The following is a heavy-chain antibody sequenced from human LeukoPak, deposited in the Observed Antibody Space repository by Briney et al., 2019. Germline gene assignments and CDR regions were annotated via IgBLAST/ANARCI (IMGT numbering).Heavy chain of an antibody. V-gene: IGHV4-59*01. D-gene: IGHD3-22*01. CDR3: ARTNPPDSSGYSFDY. CDR2: IYYSGST. Sequence: PSETLSLTCTVSGGSISSYYWSWIRQPPGKGLEWIGYIYYSGSTNYNPSLKSRVTISVDTSKNQFSLKLSSVTAADTAVYYCARTNPPDSSGYSFDYWGQGTLVTVSS. J-gene: IGHJ4*02. CDR1: GGSISSYY.